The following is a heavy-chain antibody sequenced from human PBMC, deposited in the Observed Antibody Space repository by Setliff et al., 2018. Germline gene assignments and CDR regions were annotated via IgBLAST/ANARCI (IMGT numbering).Heavy chain of an antibody. Sequence: SETLSLTCAASGGTFSDYYWTWIRQSPGKGLEWIGEIKHSGTTNYNPSLKSRVNISVDTSKNQYSLKLSSATAADTAVYYCARGRNVAARLYDSWGQGTLVTVSS. CDR1: GGTFSDYY. J-gene: IGHJ4*02. CDR3: ARGRNVAARLYDS. CDR2: IKHSGTT. D-gene: IGHD6-6*01. V-gene: IGHV4-34*01.